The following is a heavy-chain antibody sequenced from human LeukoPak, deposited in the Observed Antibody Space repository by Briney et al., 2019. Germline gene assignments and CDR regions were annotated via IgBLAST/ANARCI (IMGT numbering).Heavy chain of an antibody. CDR3: ARGRSVAGNLPPPDY. CDR1: GGSFSGYY. D-gene: IGHD6-19*01. Sequence: SETLSLTCAVYGGSFSGYYWSWIRQPPGKGLEWIGEINHSGSTNYNPSPKSRVTISVDTSKNQFSLKLSSVTAADTAVYYCARGRSVAGNLPPPDYWGQGTLVTVSS. J-gene: IGHJ4*02. CDR2: INHSGST. V-gene: IGHV4-34*01.